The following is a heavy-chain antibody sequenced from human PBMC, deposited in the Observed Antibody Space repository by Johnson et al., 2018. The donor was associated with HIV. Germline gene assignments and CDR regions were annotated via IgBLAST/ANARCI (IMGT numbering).Heavy chain of an antibody. Sequence: VQLVESGGGLVQPGGSLRLSCAASGFTVSSYAMSWVRLNPGKGLEWVSSMSGGGGSAYYSDSVKGRFTISSDTSKNTVDLQMNSLRAEDTAVYYCARVGGIAVAPNDAFDIWGQGTMVTVSS. D-gene: IGHD6-19*01. CDR3: ARVGGIAVAPNDAFDI. J-gene: IGHJ3*02. V-gene: IGHV3-23*04. CDR1: GFTVSSYA. CDR2: MSGGGGSA.